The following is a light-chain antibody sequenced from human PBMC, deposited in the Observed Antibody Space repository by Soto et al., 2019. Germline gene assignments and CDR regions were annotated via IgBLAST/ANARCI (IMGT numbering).Light chain of an antibody. J-gene: IGLJ2*01. V-gene: IGLV2-14*01. CDR1: SSDVGSYNY. Sequence: QSVLTQPASVSGSPGQSITISCTGTSSDVGSYNYVSWYQQNPGKAPKLIIHDVSNRPSGVSNRFSGSKSGNTASLTISGLQAEDEANYYCSPYTSTNTLIFGGGTKLTVL. CDR2: DVS. CDR3: SPYTSTNTLI.